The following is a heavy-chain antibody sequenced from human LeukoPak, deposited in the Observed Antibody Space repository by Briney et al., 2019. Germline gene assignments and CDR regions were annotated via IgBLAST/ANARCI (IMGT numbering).Heavy chain of an antibody. CDR3: AKDPVVAASLYYFDY. Sequence: GGSLRLSCAASGFTFSSSAMNWVRQAPGKGLEWVSGISRSGDSTYYADSVKGRFAISRDNSKNTLYLQMNSLRAEDTAVYYCAKDPVVAASLYYFDYWGQGTLVTVSS. CDR1: GFTFSSSA. V-gene: IGHV3-23*01. D-gene: IGHD2-15*01. J-gene: IGHJ4*02. CDR2: ISRSGDST.